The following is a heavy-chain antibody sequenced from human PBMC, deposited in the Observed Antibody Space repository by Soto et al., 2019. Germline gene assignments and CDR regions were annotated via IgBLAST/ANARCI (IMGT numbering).Heavy chain of an antibody. V-gene: IGHV3-30-3*01. D-gene: IGHD4-4*01. CDR3: ARVSNRYYYYYGMDV. CDR1: GFTFSSYA. J-gene: IGHJ6*02. CDR2: ISYDGSNK. Sequence: SLRLSCAASGFTFSSYAMHWVRQAPGKGLEWVAVISYDGSNKYYADSVKGRFTISRDNSKNTLYLQMNSLRAEDTAVYYCARVSNRYYYYYGMDVWGQGTTVTVSS.